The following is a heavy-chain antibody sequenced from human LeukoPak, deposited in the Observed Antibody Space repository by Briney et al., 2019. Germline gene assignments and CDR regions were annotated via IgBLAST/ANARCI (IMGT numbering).Heavy chain of an antibody. CDR2: INHSGST. CDR1: GGSFSGYY. J-gene: IGHJ5*02. CDR3: ARRGRIAAAPGGGGWFDP. D-gene: IGHD6-13*01. V-gene: IGHV4-34*01. Sequence: PSETLSLTCAVYGGSFSGYYWSWIRQPPGKGLEWIGKINHSGSTNYNPSLKSRVTISVDTSKNQFSLKLSSVTAADTAVYYWARRGRIAAAPGGGGWFDPWGQGTLVTVSS.